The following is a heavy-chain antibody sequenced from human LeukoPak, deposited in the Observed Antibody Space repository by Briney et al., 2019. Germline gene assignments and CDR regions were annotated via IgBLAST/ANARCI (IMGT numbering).Heavy chain of an antibody. J-gene: IGHJ4*02. CDR3: ARRKSGTNPGGFDA. V-gene: IGHV1-2*02. CDR1: GYSVTDNH. CDR2: INPESDGT. D-gene: IGHD3-10*01. Sequence: ASMKVSCKASGYSVTDNHVHWVRQAPGQGLQWMGWINPESDGTSRSRSSQGRLTMYSDTANNTVYMQLSRLTPDDTACYFCARRKSGTNPGGFDAWGQGTLITVSS.